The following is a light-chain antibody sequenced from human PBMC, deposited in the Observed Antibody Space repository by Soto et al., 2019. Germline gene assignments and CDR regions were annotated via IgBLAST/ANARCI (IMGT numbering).Light chain of an antibody. V-gene: IGKV3-15*01. CDR2: GAS. Sequence: EIVMTQSPATLSVSPGQRASLSCRASQSVSITVAWYHQKPAQTPRLLVYGASTRAAGITARFSGSGAGSDFTLTIPSLQSEDFEFYFCQQYKDWPTTFGQGTKVEIK. J-gene: IGKJ1*01. CDR3: QQYKDWPTT. CDR1: QSVSIT.